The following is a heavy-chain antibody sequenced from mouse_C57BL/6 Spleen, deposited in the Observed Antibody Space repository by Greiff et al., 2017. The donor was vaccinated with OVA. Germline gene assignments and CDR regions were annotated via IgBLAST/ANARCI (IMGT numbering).Heavy chain of an antibody. Sequence: EVQLQQSGPELVKPGASVKISCKASGYTFTDYYMNWVKQSHGKSLEWIGDINPNNGGTSYNQKFKGKATLTVDKSSSTAYMELRSLTSEDSAVYYCARSRIYYEYFDVWGTGTTVTVSS. D-gene: IGHD2-4*01. CDR1: GYTFTDYY. CDR3: ARSRIYYEYFDV. J-gene: IGHJ1*03. V-gene: IGHV1-26*01. CDR2: INPNNGGT.